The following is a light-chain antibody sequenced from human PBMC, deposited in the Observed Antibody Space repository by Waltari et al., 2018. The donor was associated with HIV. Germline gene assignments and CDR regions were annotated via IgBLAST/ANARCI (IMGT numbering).Light chain of an antibody. V-gene: IGLV2-11*01. CDR1: SGALDGSSF. CDR2: DVT. J-gene: IGLJ1*01. CDR3: CSFVGSYSYV. Sequence: QSALTQPRSVSGSPGQSVTLSCTGSSGALDGSSFVSWYQQHPGEAPKVVIYDVTKRPLGVPDRFSGSRSGNTASLTISGLQAEDEADYFCCSFVGSYSYVFGTGTKVTVL.